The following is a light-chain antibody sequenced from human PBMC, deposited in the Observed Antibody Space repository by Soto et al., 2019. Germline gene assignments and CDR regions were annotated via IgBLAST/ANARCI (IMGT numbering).Light chain of an antibody. CDR1: QSVSSSY. V-gene: IGKV3-20*01. CDR2: GAS. J-gene: IGKJ3*01. Sequence: EIVLTQSPGTLSLSPGERATLSCRASQSVSSSYLAWYQQKPGQAPRLLIYGASSRATGNPDRFSGSGSGTDFTLTISRLEPADFAVYYCQQYGSSPVFTFGPGTNVDIK. CDR3: QQYGSSPVFT.